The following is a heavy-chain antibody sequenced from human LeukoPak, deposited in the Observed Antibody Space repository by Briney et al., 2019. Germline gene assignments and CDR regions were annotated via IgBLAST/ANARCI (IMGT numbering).Heavy chain of an antibody. J-gene: IGHJ4*02. D-gene: IGHD3-16*01. CDR3: LSYADYNY. CDR1: GFTFKSAW. CDR2: IRSNAGGGTV. Sequence: PGGSLRLSCAASGFTFKSAWMSWVRQAPGEGLEWIGRIRSNAGGGTVDYSAAVQGRFTISRDDSKNTLYLQMNSLKTEDTAVYFCLSYADYNYWGQGTLVTVSS. V-gene: IGHV3-15*01.